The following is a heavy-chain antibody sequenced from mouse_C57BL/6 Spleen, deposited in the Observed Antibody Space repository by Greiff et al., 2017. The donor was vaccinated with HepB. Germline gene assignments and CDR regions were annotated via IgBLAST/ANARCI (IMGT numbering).Heavy chain of an antibody. CDR1: GFSLSTSGMG. J-gene: IGHJ1*03. D-gene: IGHD1-1*01. CDR3: ARRDYYGSRDGWYFDV. V-gene: IGHV8-12*01. CDR2: IYWDDDK. Sequence: QVQLKESGPGILQSSQTLSLTCSFSGFSLSTSGMGVSWIRQPSGKGLEWLAHIYWDDDKRYNPSLKSRLTISKDTSRNQVFLKITSVDTADTATYYCARRDYYGSRDGWYFDVWGTGTTVTVSS.